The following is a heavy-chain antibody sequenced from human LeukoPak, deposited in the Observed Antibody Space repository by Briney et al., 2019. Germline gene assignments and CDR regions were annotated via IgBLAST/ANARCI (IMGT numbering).Heavy chain of an antibody. CDR1: GGSFSGYY. CDR2: INYSGRN. D-gene: IGHD5-24*01. CDR3: ARGRRDGYTGPWYFDL. J-gene: IGHJ2*01. V-gene: IGHV4-34*01. Sequence: SETLSLTCAVYGGSFSGYYWSWVRQPPGMGMEWIGEINYSGRNNYNPSLKIPVTISVYTSKNHFSLKLTSVTPPDTAVYYCARGRRDGYTGPWYFDLWGRGTLVTVSS.